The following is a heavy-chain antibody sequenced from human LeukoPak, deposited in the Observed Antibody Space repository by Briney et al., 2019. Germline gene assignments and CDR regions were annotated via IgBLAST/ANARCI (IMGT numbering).Heavy chain of an antibody. Sequence: SETLSLTCTVSGYSISSGYYWGWIRQPPGKGLEWIGSIYHSGSTYYNPSLKSRVTISVDRSKNQFSLKLSSVTAADTAVYYCARDSVSPFDYWGQGTLVTVSS. CDR3: ARDSVSPFDY. V-gene: IGHV4-38-2*02. J-gene: IGHJ4*02. CDR1: GYSISSGYY. D-gene: IGHD2-8*01. CDR2: IYHSGST.